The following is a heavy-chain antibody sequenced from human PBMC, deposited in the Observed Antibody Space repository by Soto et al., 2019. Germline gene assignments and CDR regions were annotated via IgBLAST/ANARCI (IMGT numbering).Heavy chain of an antibody. CDR1: GFTFSSYW. V-gene: IGHV3-7*01. J-gene: IGHJ4*02. Sequence: EVQLVESGGGLVQPGGSLRLSCAASGFTFSSYWMSWVRQAPGKGLEWVANIKQDGSEKYYVDSVKGRFTISRDNAKNSLYLQMNSLRAEDTAVYYCFIYCSGGSCYTDNGGDFDYWGQGTLVTVSS. CDR2: IKQDGSEK. D-gene: IGHD2-15*01. CDR3: FIYCSGGSCYTDNGGDFDY.